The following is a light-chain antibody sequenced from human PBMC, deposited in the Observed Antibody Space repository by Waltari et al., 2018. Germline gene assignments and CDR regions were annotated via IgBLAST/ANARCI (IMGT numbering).Light chain of an antibody. CDR3: QQYDGVVLT. V-gene: IGKV3-20*01. CDR2: GAS. CDR1: QSVSYNF. J-gene: IGKJ4*01. Sequence: EIVLTQSPGTLSLSPGESATLSCRASQSVSYNFLNWYQQKHGQAPRLLIHGASSRATGIPDRFSGSGSGTDFTLTISRLEPEDFAVYYCQQYDGVVLTFGGGTKVEI.